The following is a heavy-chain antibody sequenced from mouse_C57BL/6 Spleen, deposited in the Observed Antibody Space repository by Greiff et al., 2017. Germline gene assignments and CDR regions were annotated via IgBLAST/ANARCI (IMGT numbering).Heavy chain of an antibody. J-gene: IGHJ2*01. D-gene: IGHD1-1*01. CDR1: GYTFTSYW. Sequence: QVQLQQPGAELVKPGASVKMSCKASGYTFTSYWITWVKQRPGQGLAWIGDIYPGRGSTNSNEKFKSKATLTVDTSSSTAYMQLSSLTSEDSAVYYCAREGDYYGSRHYWDDGGQGTTLTVAS. CDR2: IYPGRGST. CDR3: AREGDYYGSRHYWDD. V-gene: IGHV1-55*01.